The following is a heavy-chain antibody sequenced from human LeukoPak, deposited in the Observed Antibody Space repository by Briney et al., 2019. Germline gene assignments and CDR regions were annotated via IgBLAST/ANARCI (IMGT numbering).Heavy chain of an antibody. J-gene: IGHJ4*02. V-gene: IGHV3-7*01. CDR1: GFTFSRAW. CDR2: IKEDGSED. Sequence: GGSPRLSCAASGFTFSRAWMSWLRQAPGKGLEWVANIKEDGSEDYYADSVKGRFAISKDNAKNSLYLQMNSLRAEDTAMYYCARDADGYEDWGQGTLVTVSS. D-gene: IGHD5-18*01. CDR3: ARDADGYED.